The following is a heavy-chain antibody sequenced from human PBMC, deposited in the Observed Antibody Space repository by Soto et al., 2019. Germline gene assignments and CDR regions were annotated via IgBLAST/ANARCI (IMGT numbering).Heavy chain of an antibody. Sequence: SETLSLTCTVSGGSISSGDYYWSWIRQPPGKGLEWIGYIYYSGSTYYNPSLKSRVTISVDTSKNQFSLKLSSVTAADTAVYYSGREVISYYYYYGMDVWGQGTTVTVSS. CDR2: IYYSGST. J-gene: IGHJ6*02. CDR1: GGSISSGDYY. D-gene: IGHD3-10*01. V-gene: IGHV4-30-4*01. CDR3: GREVISYYYYYGMDV.